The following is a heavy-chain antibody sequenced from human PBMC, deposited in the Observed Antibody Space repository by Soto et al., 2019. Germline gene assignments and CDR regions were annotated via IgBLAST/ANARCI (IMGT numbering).Heavy chain of an antibody. CDR2: ISAYNGNT. D-gene: IGHD3-3*01. Sequence: QVQLVQSGAEVKKPGASVKVSCKASGYTFTSYGISWVRQAPGQVLEWMGWISAYNGNTNYAQKLQGRVTMTPDTSTRTAYMELRSLRSDDTAVYYCARDRGDFWSGPANPAGYWGQGTLVTVSS. CDR1: GYTFTSYG. CDR3: ARDRGDFWSGPANPAGY. J-gene: IGHJ4*02. V-gene: IGHV1-18*04.